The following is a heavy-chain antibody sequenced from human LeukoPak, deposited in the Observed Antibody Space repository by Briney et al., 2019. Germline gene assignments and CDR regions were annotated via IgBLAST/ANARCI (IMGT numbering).Heavy chain of an antibody. D-gene: IGHD2-2*01. J-gene: IGHJ6*02. CDR3: ARHLVVVPAQAERYYYYYGMDV. CDR1: GGSISSSSYY. V-gene: IGHV4-39*01. CDR2: IYYSGST. Sequence: PSETLSLTCTVSGGSISSSSYYWGWIRQPPGKGLEWIGSIYYSGSTYYNPSPKSRVTISVDTSKNQFSLKLSSVTAADTAVYYCARHLVVVPAQAERYYYYYGMDVWGQGTTVTVSS.